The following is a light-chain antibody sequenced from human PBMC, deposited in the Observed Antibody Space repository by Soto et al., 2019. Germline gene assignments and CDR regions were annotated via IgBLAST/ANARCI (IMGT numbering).Light chain of an antibody. Sequence: EIVMTQSPVTLSVSPGERAALSCRASQSVSSNFAWYQQRPGQAPRLLIYGASTRATGIPARISGSGSATEFTLTISSLQSEDFAVYYCQQYNNWPYTFGQGTKLEIK. CDR3: QQYNNWPYT. V-gene: IGKV3-15*01. CDR2: GAS. CDR1: QSVSSN. J-gene: IGKJ2*01.